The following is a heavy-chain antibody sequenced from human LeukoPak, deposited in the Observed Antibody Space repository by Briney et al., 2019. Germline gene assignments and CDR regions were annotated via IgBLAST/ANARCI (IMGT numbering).Heavy chain of an antibody. J-gene: IGHJ4*02. D-gene: IGHD3-16*01. Sequence: GASVKVSCKASGYTFTGYYLHWVRQAPGQGLEWMGWIHPKSGDTHYAQKFLGRVTLTRDTSTTIVYMELKWLTSDDTAVYYCSRGSGISFGGIDYWGQGTLLTVSS. CDR1: GYTFTGYY. CDR3: SRGSGISFGGIDY. CDR2: IHPKSGDT. V-gene: IGHV1-2*02.